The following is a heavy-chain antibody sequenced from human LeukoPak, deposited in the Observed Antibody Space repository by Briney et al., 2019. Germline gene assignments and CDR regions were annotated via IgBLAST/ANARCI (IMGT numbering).Heavy chain of an antibody. CDR2: ISYDGSNK. J-gene: IGHJ4*02. Sequence: GRSLRLSCAASGFTFSSYGMHWVRQAPGKGLEWVAVISYDGSNKYYADSVKGRFTISRYNSKNTLYLQMNSLRAEDTAVYYCAKASGFDYWGQGTLVTVSS. V-gene: IGHV3-30*18. CDR1: GFTFSSYG. CDR3: AKASGFDY.